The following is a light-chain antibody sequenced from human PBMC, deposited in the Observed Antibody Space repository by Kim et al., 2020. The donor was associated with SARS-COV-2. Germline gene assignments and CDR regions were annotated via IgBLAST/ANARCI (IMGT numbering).Light chain of an antibody. CDR2: GAS. CDR1: QCVSNNF. V-gene: IGKV3-20*01. J-gene: IGKJ2*01. CDR3: QLYGASPYT. Sequence: LSPWECVTLSFRASQCVSNNFFVLYPQTPGQAPRLLISGASYMATGIPDRFSCSGSETDFTLTISNLEPEDFAVYYCQLYGASPYTFGQGTNLEI.